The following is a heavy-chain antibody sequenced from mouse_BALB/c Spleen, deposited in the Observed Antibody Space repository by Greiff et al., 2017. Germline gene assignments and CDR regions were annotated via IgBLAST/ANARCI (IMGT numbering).Heavy chain of an antibody. D-gene: IGHD2-1*01. V-gene: IGHV1-7*01. CDR2: INPSTGYT. J-gene: IGHJ4*01. CDR3: ARDGNYEAMDY. Sequence: VKLMESGAELAKPGASVKMSCKASGYTFTSYWMHWVKQRPGQGLEWIGYINPSTGYTEYNQKFKDKATLTADKSSSTAYMQLSSLTSEDSAVYYCARDGNYEAMDYWGQGTSVTVSS. CDR1: GYTFTSYW.